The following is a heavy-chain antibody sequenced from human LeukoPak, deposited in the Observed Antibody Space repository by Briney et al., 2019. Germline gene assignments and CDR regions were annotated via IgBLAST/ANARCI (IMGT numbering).Heavy chain of an antibody. CDR3: ARVYYYGSPTMDV. CDR1: GGSISSYY. CDR2: IYTSGST. V-gene: IGHV4-4*07. J-gene: IGHJ6*04. Sequence: PSETLSLTRTVSGGSISSYYWSWIRQPAGKGLEWVGRIYTSGSTNYNPSLNSRVTMSVDTSKNQFSLKLSSVTAADTAVYYCARVYYYGSPTMDVWGKGTTVTISS. D-gene: IGHD3-10*01.